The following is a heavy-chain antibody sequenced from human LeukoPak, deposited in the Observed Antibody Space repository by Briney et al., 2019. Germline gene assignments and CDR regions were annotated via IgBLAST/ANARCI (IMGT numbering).Heavy chain of an antibody. D-gene: IGHD4-17*01. V-gene: IGHV3-21*01. CDR3: ARKRRHDYGDYVFSVIGEYYFDY. CDR1: GFTFSSYS. CDR2: ISSSSSYI. J-gene: IGHJ4*02. Sequence: PGGSLRLSCAASGFTFSSYSMNWVRQAPGKGLEWVSSISSSSSYIYYADSVKGRFTISRDNAKNSLYLQMNSLRAEDTAVYYCARKRRHDYGDYVFSVIGEYYFDYWGQGTLVTVSS.